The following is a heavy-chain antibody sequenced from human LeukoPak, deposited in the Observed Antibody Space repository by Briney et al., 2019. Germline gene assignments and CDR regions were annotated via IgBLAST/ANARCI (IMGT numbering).Heavy chain of an antibody. CDR2: INQRGST. CDR3: ASGQWLDPH. CDR1: GGSFSGYY. Sequence: PSETLSLTCAVYGGSFSGYYWSWIRQPPGKGLEWIGEINQRGSTNYNPSLKSRVTMSVDTSKNQFSLKLTAVTAADTAVYYCASGQWLDPHWGQGNLVTVST. V-gene: IGHV4-34*01. J-gene: IGHJ4*02. D-gene: IGHD6-19*01.